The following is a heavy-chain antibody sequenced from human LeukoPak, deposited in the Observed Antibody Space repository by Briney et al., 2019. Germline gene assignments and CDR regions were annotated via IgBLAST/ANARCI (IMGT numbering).Heavy chain of an antibody. D-gene: IGHD5-18*01. V-gene: IGHV3-53*01. J-gene: IGHJ4*02. Sequence: GGSLRLSCAASGFTVNSNYMSWVRQAPGKGLEWVSVIYSGGSTYYADSVKGRFTISRDNSKNTLYLQMNSLRAEDTAVYYCARDGYSYGSGYFDYWGQGTLVTVSS. CDR1: GFTVNSNY. CDR2: IYSGGST. CDR3: ARDGYSYGSGYFDY.